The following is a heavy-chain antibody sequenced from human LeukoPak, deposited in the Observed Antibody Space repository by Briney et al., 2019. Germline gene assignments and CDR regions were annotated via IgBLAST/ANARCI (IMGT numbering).Heavy chain of an antibody. J-gene: IGHJ4*02. CDR3: ARGQDTVTTFAGY. CDR1: GYTFTGYY. CDR2: INPNSGGT. V-gene: IGHV1-2*06. D-gene: IGHD4-17*01. Sequence: ASVKVSCKASGYTFTGYYMHWVRQAPGQGLEWMGRINPNSGGTNYAQKFQGRVTMTRDTSISTACMELSRLRSDDTAVYYCARGQDTVTTFAGYWGQGTLVTVSS.